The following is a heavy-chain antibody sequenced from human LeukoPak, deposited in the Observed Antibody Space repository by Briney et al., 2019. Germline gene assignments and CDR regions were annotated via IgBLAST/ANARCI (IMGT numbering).Heavy chain of an antibody. CDR3: ARFRDIVVVVAAYQRHDAFDI. D-gene: IGHD2-15*01. J-gene: IGHJ3*02. V-gene: IGHV4-39*07. Sequence: SETLSLTCTVSGGSISSSSYYWGWIRQPPGKGLEWIGSIYYSGSTYYSPSLKSRVTISVDTSKNQFSLKLSSVTAADTAVYYCARFRDIVVVVAAYQRHDAFDIWGQGTMVTVSS. CDR2: IYYSGST. CDR1: GGSISSSSYY.